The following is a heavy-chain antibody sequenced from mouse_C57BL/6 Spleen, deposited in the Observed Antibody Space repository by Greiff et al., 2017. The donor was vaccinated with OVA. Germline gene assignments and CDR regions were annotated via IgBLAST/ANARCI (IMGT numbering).Heavy chain of an antibody. J-gene: IGHJ2*01. V-gene: IGHV1-61*01. CDR2: INPSDSDT. Sequence: QVQLQQPGAELVRPGSSVKLSCKASGYTFTSYWMDWVKQRPGQGLEWIGNINPSDSDTHYNQKFKDKATLTVDKSSSTAYMQLSSLTSEDSAVYYCARRTTVVANYFDYWGQGTTLTVSS. CDR1: GYTFTSYW. D-gene: IGHD1-1*01. CDR3: ARRTTVVANYFDY.